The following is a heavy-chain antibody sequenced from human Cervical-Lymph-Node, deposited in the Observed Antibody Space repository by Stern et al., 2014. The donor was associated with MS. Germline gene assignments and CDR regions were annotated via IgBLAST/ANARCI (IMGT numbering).Heavy chain of an antibody. CDR3: THRPDTGMET. D-gene: IGHD5-18*01. CDR1: GFSLNTEGVA. Sequence: QVTLKESGPALVKPTQTLTLTCSFSGFSLNTEGVAVGWVRQPPGKALEWLGFMYLDDDKRNRPSLKSRLTITKDTSKNQVVLTMTNMDPVDTATYYCTHRPDTGMETWGQGTLVIVSS. V-gene: IGHV2-5*02. J-gene: IGHJ5*02. CDR2: MYLDDDK.